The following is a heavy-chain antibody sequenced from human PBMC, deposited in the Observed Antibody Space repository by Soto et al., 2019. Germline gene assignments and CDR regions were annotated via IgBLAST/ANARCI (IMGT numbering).Heavy chain of an antibody. CDR1: GLTFSSYG. D-gene: IGHD4-17*01. CDR3: AKAPKVTTPFDY. Sequence: GGSLRLSCAASGLTFSSYGMHWVRQAPGKGLEWVSVISDDGSNKYYADSVKGRFTISRDNSKNTLYLQMNSLRAEDTAVYYCAKAPKVTTPFDYWGQGTLVTVSS. J-gene: IGHJ4*02. V-gene: IGHV3-33*06. CDR2: ISDDGSNK.